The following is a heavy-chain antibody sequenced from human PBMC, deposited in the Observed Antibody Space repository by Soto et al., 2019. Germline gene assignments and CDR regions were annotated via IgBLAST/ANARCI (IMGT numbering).Heavy chain of an antibody. CDR3: ASTYSTSWYWFDP. CDR2: ICSNDEK. Sequence: QVTVKESGPVLVKPTETLTLTCTVSGFSLSNAGLGVSWIRQPPGKALEWLAHICSNDEKSYSTSLKSRPTTAXDXXKSQVVLTMTNMDPVDTATYYCASTYSTSWYWFDPWGQGTLVTVSS. J-gene: IGHJ5*02. V-gene: IGHV2-26*04. CDR1: GFSLSNAGLG. D-gene: IGHD6-13*01.